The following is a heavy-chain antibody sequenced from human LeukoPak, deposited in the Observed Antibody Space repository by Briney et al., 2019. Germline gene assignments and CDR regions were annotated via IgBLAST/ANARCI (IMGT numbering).Heavy chain of an antibody. CDR2: ISDNGGNT. V-gene: IGHV3-23*01. Sequence: GGSLRLSCVVSGFTFSKYGMSWVRQAPGKGLEWVSAISDNGGNTYYADSVKGRVTVSRDNSKNTLNPQMNTLRAEDTAVYYCAKRVEYSSSSGGYFDYWGQGTLVTVSS. D-gene: IGHD6-6*01. CDR1: GFTFSKYG. J-gene: IGHJ4*02. CDR3: AKRVEYSSSSGGYFDY.